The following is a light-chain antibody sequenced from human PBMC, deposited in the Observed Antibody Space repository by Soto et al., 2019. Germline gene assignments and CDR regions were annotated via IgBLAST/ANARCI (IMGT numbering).Light chain of an antibody. CDR2: DVS. CDR1: SSDVGGYNY. Sequence: QSALTQPRSVSGSPGQSVTISCTGTSSDVGGYNYVSWYQQHPGKAPKVMIYDVSKRPSGVPDRFSGSKSGNTSSLTISGLQAEDEADYSCCSYAGSSVVFGGGTQLTVL. J-gene: IGLJ2*01. CDR3: CSYAGSSVV. V-gene: IGLV2-11*01.